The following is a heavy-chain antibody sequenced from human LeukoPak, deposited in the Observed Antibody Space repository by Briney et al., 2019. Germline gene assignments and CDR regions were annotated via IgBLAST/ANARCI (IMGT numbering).Heavy chain of an antibody. V-gene: IGHV4-34*12. CDR2: IIHSGST. CDR1: GGSLSGYY. J-gene: IGHJ4*02. CDR3: ARRAYYYDSSGYWEPTYFDY. Sequence: SETLSLTCAVSGGSLSGYYWSWIRHPPGKGREWSGEIIHSGSTNYNPSLKSRVTISVDTSKNQFSLKLSSVTAADTAVYYCARRAYYYDSSGYWEPTYFDYWGQRTLVTVSS. D-gene: IGHD3-22*01.